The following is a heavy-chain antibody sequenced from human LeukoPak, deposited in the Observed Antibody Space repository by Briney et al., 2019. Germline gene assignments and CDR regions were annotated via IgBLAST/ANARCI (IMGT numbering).Heavy chain of an antibody. D-gene: IGHD3-10*01. CDR1: GFTFSSYA. V-gene: IGHV4-34*01. J-gene: IGHJ4*02. Sequence: GSLRLSCAASGFTFSSYAMTWVRQAPGKGLEWIGEINHSGSTNYNPSLKSRVTISVDTSKNQFSLKLSSVTAADTAVYYCARYGSGSSPIDYWGQGTLVTVSS. CDR3: ARYGSGSSPIDY. CDR2: INHSGST.